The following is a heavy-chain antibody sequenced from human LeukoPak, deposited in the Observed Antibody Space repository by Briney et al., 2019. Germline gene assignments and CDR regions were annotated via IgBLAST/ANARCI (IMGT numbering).Heavy chain of an antibody. CDR1: GYTFSNYG. Sequence: AASVKVSCKASGYTFSNYGISWVRQAPGQGPEWMGWISGCNGHTNYAQSFQGRVTMTTDTSTSTVYLELRRLRSDDTALYYCARAGHRRLHYDNPASDIWGQGTMVTVSS. D-gene: IGHD3-9*01. CDR3: ARAGHRRLHYDNPASDI. V-gene: IGHV1-18*01. J-gene: IGHJ3*02. CDR2: ISGCNGHT.